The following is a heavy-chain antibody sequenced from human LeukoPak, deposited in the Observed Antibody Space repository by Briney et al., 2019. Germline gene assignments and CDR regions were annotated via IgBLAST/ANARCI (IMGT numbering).Heavy chain of an antibody. V-gene: IGHV4-39*07. CDR2: IYYSGST. J-gene: IGHJ4*02. CDR3: ARLGGIAAAAEDR. CDR1: GGSISSSSYY. D-gene: IGHD6-13*01. Sequence: TSETLSLTCTVSGGSISSSSYYWGWIRQPPGKGLEWIGSIYYSGSTYYNPSLKSRVTISVDTSKNQFSLKLSSVTAADTAVYYCARLGGIAAAAEDRWGQGTLVTVSS.